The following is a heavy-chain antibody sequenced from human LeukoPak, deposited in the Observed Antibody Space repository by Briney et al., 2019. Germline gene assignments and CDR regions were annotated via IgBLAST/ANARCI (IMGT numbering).Heavy chain of an antibody. D-gene: IGHD6-19*01. CDR1: GGTFSSYA. J-gene: IGHJ4*02. V-gene: IGHV1-69*04. CDR2: IIPILGIA. CDR3: ARERGGAVAGTFDY. Sequence: GASVKVSCKASGGTFSSYATSWVRQAPGQALEWMGRIIPILGIANYAQKFQGRVTITADKSTSTAYMELSSLRSEDTAVYYCARERGGAVAGTFDYWGQGTLVTVSS.